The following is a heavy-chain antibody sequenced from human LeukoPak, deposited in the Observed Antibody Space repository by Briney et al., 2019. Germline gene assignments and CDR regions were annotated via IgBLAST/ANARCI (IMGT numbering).Heavy chain of an antibody. Sequence: PGGSLRLSCAASGFTFSSYYMSWVRQAPGEGLAWVASISSSSSYMYYADSVKGRFTISRDNGKNSLYLQMNSLTAEDTGVYFCARGGSCSGATCYSPLYYYFYYMDVWGKGTTVTVSS. D-gene: IGHD2-15*01. J-gene: IGHJ6*03. CDR1: GFTFSSYY. V-gene: IGHV3-21*06. CDR2: ISSSSSYM. CDR3: ARGGSCSGATCYSPLYYYFYYMDV.